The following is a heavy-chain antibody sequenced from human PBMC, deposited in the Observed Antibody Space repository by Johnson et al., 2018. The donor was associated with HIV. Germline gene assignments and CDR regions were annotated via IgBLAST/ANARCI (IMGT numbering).Heavy chain of an antibody. J-gene: IGHJ3*02. Sequence: QMLLVESGGGVVQPGRSLRLSCAESGFTFSSYGMHWVRQAPGKGLEWVAVIWYDGSNKYYADSVKGRFTISRDNSKNTLYLQMNSLRAEDTAVYYCAKEQLLRAFDIWGQGTMVTVSS. CDR2: IWYDGSNK. V-gene: IGHV3-33*06. D-gene: IGHD2-15*01. CDR1: GFTFSSYG. CDR3: AKEQLLRAFDI.